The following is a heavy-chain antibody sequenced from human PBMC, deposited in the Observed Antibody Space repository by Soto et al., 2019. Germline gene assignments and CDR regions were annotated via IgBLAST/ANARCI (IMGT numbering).Heavy chain of an antibody. CDR2: IWYDGSNK. CDR1: GFTFSSYG. D-gene: IGHD3-10*01. Sequence: SLRLSCAASGFTFSSYGMHWVRQAPGKGLEWVAVIWYDGSNKYYADPVKGRFTISRDNPKNTLYLQMNSLRDEDTATYYCAKDGSITNPLYFFDLWGPGTLVTVSS. V-gene: IGHV3-33*06. CDR3: AKDGSITNPLYFFDL. J-gene: IGHJ4*02.